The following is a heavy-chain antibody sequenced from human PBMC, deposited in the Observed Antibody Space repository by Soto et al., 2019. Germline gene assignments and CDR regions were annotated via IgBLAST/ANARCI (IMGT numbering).Heavy chain of an antibody. CDR1: GFTFSSYA. D-gene: IGHD3-10*01. CDR3: AKDPNTWFVDLLRWWAAFDL. Sequence: EVQLLESGGGLVQPGGSLRLSCAASGFTFSSYAMSWVRQAPGKGLEWVSASSGSGGSTYYADSVKGRFTISRDNSKNTLYLQMNSLRAEDTDVYYCAKDPNTWFVDLLRWWAAFDLWGQGTMVTVSS. J-gene: IGHJ3*01. CDR2: SSGSGGST. V-gene: IGHV3-23*01.